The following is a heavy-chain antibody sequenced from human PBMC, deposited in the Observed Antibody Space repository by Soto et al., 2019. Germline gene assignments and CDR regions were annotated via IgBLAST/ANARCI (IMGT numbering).Heavy chain of an antibody. CDR1: GYTFTSYG. J-gene: IGHJ6*04. D-gene: IGHD3-9*01. Sequence: ASVKVSCKASGYTFTSYGISWVRQAPGQGLEWMGWISAYNGNTNYAQKLQGRVTMTTDTSTSTAYMELRSLRSDDTAVYYCASKIYDFLTGSGAPNSYTGMDVWGKGPTV. CDR3: ASKIYDFLTGSGAPNSYTGMDV. CDR2: ISAYNGNT. V-gene: IGHV1-18*01.